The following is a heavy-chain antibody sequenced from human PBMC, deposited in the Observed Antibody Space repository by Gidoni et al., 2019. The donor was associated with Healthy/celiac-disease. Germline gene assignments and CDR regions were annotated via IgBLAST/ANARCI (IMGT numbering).Heavy chain of an antibody. CDR2: IDPSDSYT. Sequence: EVQLVQSGAEVKKPGESLRISCKGSGYSFPSYWISWVRQMPGKGLEWMGRIDPSDSYTNYSPSFQGHVTISADKSISTAYLQWSSLKASDTAMYYCASAPYGDRRVGWFDPLGQGTLVTVSS. D-gene: IGHD4-17*01. CDR3: ASAPYGDRRVGWFDP. CDR1: GYSFPSYW. V-gene: IGHV5-10-1*03. J-gene: IGHJ5*02.